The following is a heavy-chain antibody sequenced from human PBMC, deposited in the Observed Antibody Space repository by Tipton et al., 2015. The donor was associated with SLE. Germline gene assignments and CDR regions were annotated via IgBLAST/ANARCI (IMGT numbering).Heavy chain of an antibody. V-gene: IGHV3-49*03. CDR1: GFIFGDYS. D-gene: IGHD2/OR15-2a*01. Sequence: RSLRLSCTTSGFIFGDYSMSWFRQAPGKGLDWVGFIRSKEYGGSTEYAASVKGRFTISRDNAKNSLYLQMNSLRDEDTAVYYCARGKYYFDYWGQGALVTVSS. CDR2: IRSKEYGGST. CDR3: ARGKYYFDY. J-gene: IGHJ4*02.